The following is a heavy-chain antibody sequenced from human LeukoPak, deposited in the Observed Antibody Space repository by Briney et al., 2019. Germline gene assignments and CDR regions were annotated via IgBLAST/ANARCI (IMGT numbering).Heavy chain of an antibody. CDR3: ASPRSGYRYTFDY. D-gene: IGHD3-22*01. Sequence: MASETLSHTCAVSAASISNYYWSWIRQAPGKGLEWIGYISTSGSTNYNPSLKSRVSISLDTSKNRFSLNLNFVTAADTAVYYCASPRSGYRYTFDYWGQGALVTVSS. CDR1: AASISNYY. J-gene: IGHJ4*02. V-gene: IGHV4-4*09. CDR2: ISTSGST.